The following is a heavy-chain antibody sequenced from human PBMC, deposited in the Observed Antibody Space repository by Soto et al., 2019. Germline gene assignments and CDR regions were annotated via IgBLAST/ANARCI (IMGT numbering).Heavy chain of an antibody. D-gene: IGHD2-21*01. V-gene: IGHV1-58*01. CDR1: GFTFTSSA. CDR3: AADDLAYGAFDT. CDR2: IVVGSGNT. Sequence: SVKVSCKASGFTFTSSAVQWVRQARGQRLEWIGWIVVGSGNTNYAQKFQERVTITRDMSTSTAYMELSSLRSEDTAVYYCAADDLAYGAFDTWGQGTMVTVSS. J-gene: IGHJ3*02.